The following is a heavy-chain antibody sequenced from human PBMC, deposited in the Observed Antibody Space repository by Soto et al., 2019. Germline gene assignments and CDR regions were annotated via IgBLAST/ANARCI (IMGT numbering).Heavy chain of an antibody. J-gene: IGHJ6*02. D-gene: IGHD2-15*01. CDR1: GGTFSSYA. CDR3: ARGQGYCSGGICYYYYYGMDV. CDR2: IVPLFRTT. Sequence: QVQLVQSGAEAKKPGSSVKVSCKTSGGTFSSYAISWVRQAPGQGLEWMGGIVPLFRTTNYAQKFQGRVTITADTSTYTVYMELSSLTSEDTAVYFCARGQGYCSGGICYYYYYGMDVWGQGTTVTVSS. V-gene: IGHV1-69*06.